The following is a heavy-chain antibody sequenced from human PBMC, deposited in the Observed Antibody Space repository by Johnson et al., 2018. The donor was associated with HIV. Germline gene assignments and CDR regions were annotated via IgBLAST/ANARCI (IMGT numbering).Heavy chain of an antibody. V-gene: IGHV3-30-3*01. CDR3: VGPDPQLVPLSGAFDI. CDR1: GFTFSSYA. Sequence: QVQLVESGGGVVQPGRSLRLSCAASGFTFSSYAMHWVRQAPGKGLEWVAVISYDGSNKYYADSVKGRFTISRDKSKNTLYLQMNSLRAEDTAVYYCVGPDPQLVPLSGAFDIWGQGTMVTVSS. J-gene: IGHJ3*02. CDR2: ISYDGSNK. D-gene: IGHD6-6*01.